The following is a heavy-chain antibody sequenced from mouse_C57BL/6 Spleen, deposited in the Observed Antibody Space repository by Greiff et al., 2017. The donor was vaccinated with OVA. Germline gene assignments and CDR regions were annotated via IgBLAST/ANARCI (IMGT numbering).Heavy chain of an antibody. V-gene: IGHV5-17*01. CDR2: ISNGSSTI. CDR3: ARDSRYFDD. J-gene: IGHJ2*01. Sequence: EVKVVESGGGLVKPGGSLKLSCAASGFTFSDYGMHWVRQAPEKGLEWVAYISNGSSTIYYADTVKGRFTISRDNAKITLFLQMTSLRSEDTAMYYCARDSRYFDDWGKGTTLTVSS. D-gene: IGHD1-1*01. CDR1: GFTFSDYG.